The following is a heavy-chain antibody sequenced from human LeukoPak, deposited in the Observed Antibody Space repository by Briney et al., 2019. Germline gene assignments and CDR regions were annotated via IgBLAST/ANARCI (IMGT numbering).Heavy chain of an antibody. CDR1: GYIFSGYY. Sequence: ASVKVSCKASGYIFSGYYMHWVRQAPGQGLEWMGWINPKRGGTNYAQQFQGRVAMTRDTSISTAYMELSRLRSDETAVYYCARSTTIFGVLIPPGWFDPWGQGTLVTVSS. CDR2: INPKRGGT. CDR3: ARSTTIFGVLIPPGWFDP. D-gene: IGHD3-3*01. J-gene: IGHJ5*02. V-gene: IGHV1-2*02.